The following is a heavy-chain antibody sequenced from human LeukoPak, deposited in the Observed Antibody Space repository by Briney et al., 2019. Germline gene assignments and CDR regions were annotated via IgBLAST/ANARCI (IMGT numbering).Heavy chain of an antibody. CDR3: ARADYGNWFDP. Sequence: GGSLRLSCAASGFTVSNNYMSWVRQAPGKGLEWIAVIYSGGSTYYADSVKGRFTISRDNSKNTLYLQMNSLRAEDTAVYYCARADYGNWFDPWGQGTLVTVSS. J-gene: IGHJ5*02. CDR1: GFTVSNNY. V-gene: IGHV3-66*01. D-gene: IGHD4-17*01. CDR2: IYSGGST.